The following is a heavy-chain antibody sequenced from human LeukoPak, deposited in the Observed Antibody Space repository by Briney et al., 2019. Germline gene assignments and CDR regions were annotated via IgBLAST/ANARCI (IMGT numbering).Heavy chain of an antibody. V-gene: IGHV3-23*01. CDR2: ISGSGGST. J-gene: IGHJ4*02. CDR3: ARAYYDILTGYYFDY. CDR1: GLTFSNYA. D-gene: IGHD3-9*01. Sequence: PGGSLRLSCAASGLTFSNYALSWVRQAPGKGLEWVSDISGSGGSTYYADSVKGRFTISRDNSKNTMYLQMNSLRAEDTAVYYCARAYYDILTGYYFDYWGQGTLVTVSS.